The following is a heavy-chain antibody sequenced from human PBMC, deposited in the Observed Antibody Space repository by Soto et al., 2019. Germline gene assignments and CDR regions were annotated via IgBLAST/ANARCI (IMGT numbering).Heavy chain of an antibody. CDR1: GYTFTSYA. Sequence: QVQLVQSGAEVKKPWASVKVSCKASGYTFTSYAMHWVRQAPGQRLEWMGWINAGNGNTKYSQKFQGRVTITRDTSASTAYMELSSLRSEDTAVYYCARAPAPALYCSGGSCYLYYYYGMDVWGQGTTVTVSS. CDR2: INAGNGNT. J-gene: IGHJ6*02. V-gene: IGHV1-3*01. CDR3: ARAPAPALYCSGGSCYLYYYYGMDV. D-gene: IGHD2-15*01.